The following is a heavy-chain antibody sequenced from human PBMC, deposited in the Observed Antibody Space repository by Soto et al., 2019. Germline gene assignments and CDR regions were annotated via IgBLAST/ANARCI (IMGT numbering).Heavy chain of an antibody. CDR3: ARGRLADYYDSSGPLDY. D-gene: IGHD3-22*01. CDR1: VGSISIGGYC. V-gene: IGHV4-31*03. Sequence: TLCLTCIVSVGSISIGGYCWSWIRQHPGKGLEWIGYIYYSGSTYYNPSLKSRVTISVDRSKNQFSLKLRSVTAADTAVYYCARGRLADYYDSSGPLDYWGQGTMVTVSS. J-gene: IGHJ4*02. CDR2: IYYSGST.